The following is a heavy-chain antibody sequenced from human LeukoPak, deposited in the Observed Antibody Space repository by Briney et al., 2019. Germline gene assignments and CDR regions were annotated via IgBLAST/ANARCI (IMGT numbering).Heavy chain of an antibody. Sequence: ASVKVSCKASGYTFTGYYRHWVRQAPGQGLEWMGWMNPNSGNTGCAQKFQGRVTMTRNTSISAAYMELSSLRSEDTAVYYCARARGDFDYWGQGTLVTVSS. D-gene: IGHD3-10*01. V-gene: IGHV1-8*02. CDR1: GYTFTGYY. J-gene: IGHJ4*02. CDR3: ARARGDFDY. CDR2: MNPNSGNT.